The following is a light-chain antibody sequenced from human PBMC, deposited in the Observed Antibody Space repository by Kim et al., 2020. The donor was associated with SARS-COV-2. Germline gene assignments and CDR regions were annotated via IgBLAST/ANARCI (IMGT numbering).Light chain of an antibody. Sequence: GGTVTLTGGSNTGTLTSGHFPYWFQQKPGQAPRALIYNTDYKYSWTPARFSGSLLGGKAALTLSDAQAEDEADYYCLLSYGDTRKIFGGGTQLTVL. V-gene: IGLV7-46*01. CDR1: TGTLTSGHF. J-gene: IGLJ2*01. CDR2: NTD. CDR3: LLSYGDTRKI.